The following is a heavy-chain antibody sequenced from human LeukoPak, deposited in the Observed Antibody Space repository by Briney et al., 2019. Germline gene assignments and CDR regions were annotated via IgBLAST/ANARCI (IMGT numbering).Heavy chain of an antibody. CDR3: ASCDFWSGIFDY. Sequence: SETLSLTCTVSGGSISSYYWSWIRQPPGKGLEWIGYIYYSGSTHYNPSLKSRVTISVDTSKTQFSLKLSSVTAADTAVCYCASCDFWSGIFDYWGQGTLVTVSS. CDR2: IYYSGST. J-gene: IGHJ4*01. CDR1: GGSISSYY. V-gene: IGHV4-59*08. D-gene: IGHD3-3*01.